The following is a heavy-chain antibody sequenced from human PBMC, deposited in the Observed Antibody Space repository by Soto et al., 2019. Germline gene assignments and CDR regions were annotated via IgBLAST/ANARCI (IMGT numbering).Heavy chain of an antibody. J-gene: IGHJ5*01. CDR1: AGILTSYW. CDR2: IHPRDSDI. D-gene: IGHD6-19*01. CDR3: ARLGAGGWSAGFDS. Sequence: PGESLKISCKSSAGILTSYWIGWVRQMPGKGLEYMGIIHPRDSDIRYSPYFQGQVIISGDRSITTAYLQWSSLKVSDTAMYYCARLGAGGWSAGFDSWGQGALVTVSS. V-gene: IGHV5-51*01.